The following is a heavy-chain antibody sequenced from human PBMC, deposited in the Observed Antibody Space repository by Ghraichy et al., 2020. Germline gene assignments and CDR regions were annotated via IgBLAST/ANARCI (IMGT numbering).Heavy chain of an antibody. CDR3: AVEMATAQGDYYGMDV. V-gene: IGHV1-8*01. Sequence: ASVKVSCKASGYTFTSYDINWVRQATGQGLEWMGWMNPNSGNTGYAQKFQGRVTMTRNTSISTAYMELSSLRSEDTAVYYCAVEMATAQGDYYGMDVWGQGTTVTVSS. CDR1: GYTFTSYD. D-gene: IGHD5-24*01. CDR2: MNPNSGNT. J-gene: IGHJ6*02.